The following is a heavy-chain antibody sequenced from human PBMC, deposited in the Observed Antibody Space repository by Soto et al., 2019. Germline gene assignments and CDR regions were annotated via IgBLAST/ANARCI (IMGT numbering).Heavy chain of an antibody. J-gene: IGHJ5*02. D-gene: IGHD6-6*01. Sequence: SETLSLTCTVSGGSISSYYWSWIRQPPGKGLEWIGYIYYSGSTNYNPSLKSRVTISVDTSKNQFSLKLSSVTAADTAVYYCARRTNEYSISAWFDPWGQGTLVTVSS. CDR1: GGSISSYY. CDR2: IYYSGST. CDR3: ARRTNEYSISAWFDP. V-gene: IGHV4-59*01.